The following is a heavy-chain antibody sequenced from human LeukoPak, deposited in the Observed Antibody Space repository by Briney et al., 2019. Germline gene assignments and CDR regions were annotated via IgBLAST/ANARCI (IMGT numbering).Heavy chain of an antibody. CDR3: ARLYATSWGFFDP. D-gene: IGHD2-2*01. CDR1: GFTFKSYG. V-gene: IGHV3-30*02. J-gene: IGHJ2*01. Sequence: GGSLRLSCAASGFTFKSYGLHWVRRAPGKGLEWVAFIRNDGKTQYYADSVKGRFTISRDNSRNTMFLQMNSLRPEDTAVYYCARLYATSWGFFDPWGRGTLVTVS. CDR2: IRNDGKTQ.